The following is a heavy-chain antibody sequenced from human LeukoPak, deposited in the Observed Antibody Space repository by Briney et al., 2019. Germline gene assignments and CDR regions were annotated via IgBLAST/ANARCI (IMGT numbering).Heavy chain of an antibody. D-gene: IGHD6-19*01. J-gene: IGHJ4*02. Sequence: PGRSLILSCAASGFSFDDYAMHWVRPAPGKGLEWVSGISWNSGSICYADSVKGRFTISRDNSKNTLYLQMKSLRAEDTGVYYCAKDLSSGSRRAYWGQGTLVTVSS. V-gene: IGHV3-9*01. CDR3: AKDLSSGSRRAY. CDR2: ISWNSGSI. CDR1: GFSFDDYA.